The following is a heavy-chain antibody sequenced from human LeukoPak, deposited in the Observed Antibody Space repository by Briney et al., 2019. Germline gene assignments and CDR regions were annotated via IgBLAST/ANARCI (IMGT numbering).Heavy chain of an antibody. J-gene: IGHJ2*01. CDR1: GGSISSYY. V-gene: IGHV4-59*01. CDR3: VRDRDTQGVINRSYWYFDL. Sequence: SETLSLTCTVSGGSISSYYWSWIRQPPGKGLEWIGYIYYSGSTNYNPSLKSRVTISVDTSKNQFSLKLSSVTAADTAVYYCVRDRDTQGVINRSYWYFDLWGRGTLVTVSS. D-gene: IGHD3-16*02. CDR2: IYYSGST.